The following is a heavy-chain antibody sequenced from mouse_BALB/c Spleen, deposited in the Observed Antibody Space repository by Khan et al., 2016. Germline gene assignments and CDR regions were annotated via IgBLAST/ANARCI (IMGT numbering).Heavy chain of an antibody. CDR2: INPSTGYS. J-gene: IGHJ3*01. CDR1: GYTFTSYW. D-gene: IGHD2-12*01. Sequence: QVRLQQSGAELAKPGASVKMSCKASGYTFTSYWMHWVKQRPGQGLEWIGYINPSTGYSDFIQKFKDRATLTADKSSSTVYIQLSSLTSEDSAVYYCARWEIITTFPYWGQGTLVTVSA. CDR3: ARWEIITTFPY. V-gene: IGHV1-7*01.